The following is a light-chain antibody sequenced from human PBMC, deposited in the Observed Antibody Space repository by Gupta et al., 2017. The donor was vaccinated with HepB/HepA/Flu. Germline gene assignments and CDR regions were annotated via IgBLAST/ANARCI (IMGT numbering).Light chain of an antibody. Sequence: DIQLTQSPSFLSASVGDRVTITCRASQGISSYLAWYQQKPGKAPKLLIYAASTLQSGVPSRFSGSGSGKEFTITSSSLQPEDVATYYCQQLNSYPLTFGGGTKVAIK. V-gene: IGKV1-9*01. CDR3: QQLNSYPLT. CDR1: QGISSY. J-gene: IGKJ4*01. CDR2: AAS.